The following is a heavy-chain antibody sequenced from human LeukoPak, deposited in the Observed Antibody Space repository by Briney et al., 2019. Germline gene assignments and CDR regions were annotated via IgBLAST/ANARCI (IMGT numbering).Heavy chain of an antibody. J-gene: IGHJ6*03. V-gene: IGHV3-23*01. CDR1: GSTFSSTG. CDR3: ARMWLLSYYIDF. CDR2: ISAGDAST. D-gene: IGHD3-22*01. Sequence: GGSLRLSCAASGSTFSSTGMTWVRQAPGKGLEWVSSISAGDASTYYADSVKGRFTISRDNSRDTLYLQMNSLRAEDTAVYYCARMWLLSYYIDFWGKGTTVTVS.